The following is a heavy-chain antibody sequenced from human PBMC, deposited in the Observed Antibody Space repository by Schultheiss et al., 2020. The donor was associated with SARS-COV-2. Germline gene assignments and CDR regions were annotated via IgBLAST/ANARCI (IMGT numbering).Heavy chain of an antibody. V-gene: IGHV3-48*02. D-gene: IGHD6-19*01. J-gene: IGHJ4*02. CDR3: AREVGYSSGWDPEFFDY. Sequence: GGSLRLSFAASGFTFSSYSMNWVRQAPGKGLEWVSYISSSYSTIYYADSVKGRFTISRDNAKNSLYLQMNSLRDEDTAVYFCAREVGYSSGWDPEFFDYWGQGTLVTVSS. CDR2: ISSSYSTI. CDR1: GFTFSSYS.